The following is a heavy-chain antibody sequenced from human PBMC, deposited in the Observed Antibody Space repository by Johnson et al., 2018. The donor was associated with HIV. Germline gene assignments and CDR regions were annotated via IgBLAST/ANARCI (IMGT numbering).Heavy chain of an antibody. J-gene: IGHJ3*02. Sequence: VQLVESGGGLVQPGGSLRLSCAASGFTFSSYEMNWVRQAPGKGLEWVANIKQDGSEKYYVDSVKGRFTISRDNAKNSLYLQMNSLRAEDTAVYYCARTYYYDSSGYYVGAFDIWGQGTMVTVSS. CDR1: GFTFSSYE. V-gene: IGHV3-7*01. D-gene: IGHD3-22*01. CDR3: ARTYYYDSSGYYVGAFDI. CDR2: IKQDGSEK.